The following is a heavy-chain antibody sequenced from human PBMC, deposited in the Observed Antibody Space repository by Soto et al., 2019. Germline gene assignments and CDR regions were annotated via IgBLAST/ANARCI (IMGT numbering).Heavy chain of an antibody. CDR1: GFTVSSNY. Sequence: EVQLVESGGGLVQPGGSLRLSCAASGFTVSSNYMSWVRQAPGKGLEWVSVIYSGGSTYYADSVKGRFTISRDNSKNTLYLQMNSLRAEDTAVYYCARGLYSGWHYFVYWGQGTLVTVSS. D-gene: IGHD5-12*01. J-gene: IGHJ4*02. CDR3: ARGLYSGWHYFVY. V-gene: IGHV3-66*01. CDR2: IYSGGST.